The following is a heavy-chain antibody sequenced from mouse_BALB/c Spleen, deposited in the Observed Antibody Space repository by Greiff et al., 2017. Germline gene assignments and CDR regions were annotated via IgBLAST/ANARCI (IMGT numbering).Heavy chain of an antibody. Sequence: VQLQQSGAELVRPGASVTLSCKASGYTFTDYEMHWVKQTPVHGLEWIGAIDPETGGTAYNQKFKGKATLTADKSSSTAYMELRSLTSEDSAVYYCTRRRITTVVASFDYWGQGTTLTVSS. CDR2: IDPETGGT. CDR1: GYTFTDYE. V-gene: IGHV1-15*01. D-gene: IGHD1-1*01. CDR3: TRRRITTVVASFDY. J-gene: IGHJ2*01.